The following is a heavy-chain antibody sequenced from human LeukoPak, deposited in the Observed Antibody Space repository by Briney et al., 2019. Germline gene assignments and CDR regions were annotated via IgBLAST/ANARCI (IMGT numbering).Heavy chain of an antibody. CDR2: IIPIFGTA. CDR1: GGTFSSYA. J-gene: IGHJ4*02. V-gene: IGHV1-69*13. Sequence: SVKVSCKASGGTFSSYAISWVRQAPGKVIEWMGGIIPIFGTANYAQKFQGRVTITADESTSTAYMELSSLRSEDTAVYYCAVDLKLLWFGELDYWVQGTLVTVSS. CDR3: AVDLKLLWFGELDY. D-gene: IGHD3-10*01.